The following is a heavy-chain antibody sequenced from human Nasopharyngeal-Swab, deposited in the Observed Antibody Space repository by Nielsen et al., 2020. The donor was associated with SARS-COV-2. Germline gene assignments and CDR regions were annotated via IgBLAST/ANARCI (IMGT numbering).Heavy chain of an antibody. V-gene: IGHV3-9*01. Sequence: SLKISCAASGFTFDDYAMPWVRQAPGKGLEWVSGISWNSGTKGHADSVKGRFTIFRDNAKRPLYLQMNSLRAEDTALYYCAKDFNVDTAMVTYYYGMDVWGQGTTVTVSS. CDR3: AKDFNVDTAMVTYYYGMDV. CDR2: ISWNSGTK. J-gene: IGHJ6*02. CDR1: GFTFDDYA. D-gene: IGHD5-18*01.